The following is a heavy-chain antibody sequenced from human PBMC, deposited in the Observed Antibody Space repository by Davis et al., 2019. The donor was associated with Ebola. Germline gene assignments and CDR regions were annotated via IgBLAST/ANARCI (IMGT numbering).Heavy chain of an antibody. CDR1: GGSISSYY. J-gene: IGHJ6*02. Sequence: PSETLSLTCTVSGGSISSYYWSWIRQPPGKGLEWIGYIYYSGSTNYNPSLKSRVTISVDTSKNQFSLKLSSVTAADTAVYYCAREGGLDLSTGYGMDVWGQGTTVTVSS. CDR2: IYYSGST. CDR3: AREGGLDLSTGYGMDV. D-gene: IGHD1-1*01. V-gene: IGHV4-59*01.